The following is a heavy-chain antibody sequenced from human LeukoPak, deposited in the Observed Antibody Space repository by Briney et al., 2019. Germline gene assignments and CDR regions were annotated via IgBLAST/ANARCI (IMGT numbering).Heavy chain of an antibody. CDR2: IRYDGSNK. Sequence: GGSLRLSCAASGFTFSSYGMHWVRQAPGKGLEWVAFIRYDGSNKYYADSVKGRFTISGDNSKNTLYLQMNSLRAEDTAVYYCAKDRRQYSSSPGHFDYWGQGTLVTVSS. CDR1: GFTFSSYG. D-gene: IGHD6-6*01. CDR3: AKDRRQYSSSPGHFDY. J-gene: IGHJ4*02. V-gene: IGHV3-30*02.